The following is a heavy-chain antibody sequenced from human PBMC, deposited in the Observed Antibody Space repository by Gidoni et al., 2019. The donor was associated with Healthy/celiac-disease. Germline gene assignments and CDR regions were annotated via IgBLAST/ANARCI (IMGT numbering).Heavy chain of an antibody. V-gene: IGHV5-51*01. CDR2: IYPGDSDT. CDR3: ARQVEYYGSGSYYFDY. D-gene: IGHD3-10*01. Sequence: EVQLVQSGAEVKKPGESLQISCKGSGYSFTSYWIGWVRQMPGKGLEWMGIIYPGDSDTRYSPSFQGQVTISADKSISTAYLQWSSLKASDTAMYYCARQVEYYGSGSYYFDYWGQGTLVTVSS. J-gene: IGHJ4*02. CDR1: GYSFTSYW.